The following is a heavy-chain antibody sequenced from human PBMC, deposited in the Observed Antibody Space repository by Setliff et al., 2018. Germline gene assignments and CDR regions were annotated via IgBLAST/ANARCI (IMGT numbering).Heavy chain of an antibody. Sequence: SETLSLTCTVSGGSISSGSYYWSWIRQPAGKGLEWIGHIYTSGSTNYNPSLKSRVTISVDTSKNQFSLKLSSVTAADTAVYYCARGDDFWSGYYREYNWFDPWGQGTLVTVSS. J-gene: IGHJ5*02. CDR1: GGSISSGSYY. V-gene: IGHV4-61*09. CDR2: IYTSGST. CDR3: ARGDDFWSGYYREYNWFDP. D-gene: IGHD3-3*01.